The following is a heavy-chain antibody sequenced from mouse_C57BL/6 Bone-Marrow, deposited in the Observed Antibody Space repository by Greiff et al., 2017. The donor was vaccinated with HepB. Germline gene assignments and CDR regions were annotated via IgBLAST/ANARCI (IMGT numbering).Heavy chain of an antibody. J-gene: IGHJ1*03. Sequence: VQLQQSGPELVKPGDSVKISCKASGYSFTGYFMNWVMQSHGKSLEWIGRINPYNGDTFYNQKFKGKATLTVDKSSSTAHMELRSLTSEDFAVYYCARDCRIGYYYGSSYWYFDVWGTGTTVTVSS. D-gene: IGHD1-1*01. CDR2: INPYNGDT. CDR3: ARDCRIGYYYGSSYWYFDV. CDR1: GYSFTGYF. V-gene: IGHV1-20*01.